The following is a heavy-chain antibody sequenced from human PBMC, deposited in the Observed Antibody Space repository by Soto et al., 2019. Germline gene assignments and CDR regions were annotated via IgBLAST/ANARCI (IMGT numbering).Heavy chain of an antibody. D-gene: IGHD2-15*01. V-gene: IGHV3-23*01. CDR2: ISGSGGST. CDR3: AKEMSIVAGHTFDY. J-gene: IGHJ4*02. CDR1: GFTFNIHG. Sequence: PGGSLRLSCAASGFTFNIHGMHWVRQAPGKGLEWVSAISGSGGSTYYADSVKGRFTISRDNSKNTLYLQMNSLRAEDTAVYYCAKEMSIVAGHTFDYWGQGTLVTVSS.